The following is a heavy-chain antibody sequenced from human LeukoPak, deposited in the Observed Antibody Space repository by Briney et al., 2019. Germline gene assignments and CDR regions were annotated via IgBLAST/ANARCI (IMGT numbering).Heavy chain of an antibody. CDR2: MNPNSGNT. D-gene: IGHD3-10*01. Sequence: ASVKVSCKASGYTFTSYDINWGRQATGQGLKWMGWMNPNSGNTGYAQKFQGRVTMTRNTSITTAYMELSSLRSEDTAVYYCARARGITHGYPWGQGTLVTVSS. CDR3: ARARGITHGYP. V-gene: IGHV1-8*01. CDR1: GYTFTSYD. J-gene: IGHJ5*02.